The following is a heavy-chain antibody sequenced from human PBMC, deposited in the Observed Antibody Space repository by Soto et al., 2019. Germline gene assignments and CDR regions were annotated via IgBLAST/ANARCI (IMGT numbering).Heavy chain of an antibody. V-gene: IGHV4-59*01. CDR3: ARGRYGMDV. Sequence: SETLSLTCTVSGGSISSYYWSWIRQPPGKGLEWIGYIYYSESTNYNPSLKSRVTISVDTSKNQFSLQLSSVTAADTAVYYCARGRYGMDVWGQGTTVTVSS. J-gene: IGHJ6*02. CDR2: IYYSEST. CDR1: GGSISSYY.